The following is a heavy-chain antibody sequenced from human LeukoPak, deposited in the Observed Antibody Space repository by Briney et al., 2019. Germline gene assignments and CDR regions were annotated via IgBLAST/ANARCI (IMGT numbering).Heavy chain of an antibody. J-gene: IGHJ4*02. Sequence: GRSLRLSCAAAGFTFSSYGMHWVRQAPGKGLEWVAVISYEGTNKYHIESVKGRFTISRDNSKNTLSLQMSSLRAEDTAVYYCAKSGTKYTSSNFDSWGQGTQVTVSS. V-gene: IGHV3-30*18. CDR2: ISYEGTNK. CDR3: AKSGTKYTSSNFDS. CDR1: GFTFSSYG. D-gene: IGHD6-6*01.